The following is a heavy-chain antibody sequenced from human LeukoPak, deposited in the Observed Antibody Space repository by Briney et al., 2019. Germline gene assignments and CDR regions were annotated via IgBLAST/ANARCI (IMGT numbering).Heavy chain of an antibody. CDR2: ISSSSSTI. J-gene: IGHJ4*02. V-gene: IGHV3-48*01. Sequence: GGSLRLSCAVSGFTFSSYSMNWVRQAPGEGLEWVSYISSSSSTIYYADSVKGRFTISRDNAKNSLYLQMNSLRAEDTAVYYCVRSDYYFDYWGQGTLVTVSS. CDR1: GFTFSSYS. CDR3: VRSDYYFDY.